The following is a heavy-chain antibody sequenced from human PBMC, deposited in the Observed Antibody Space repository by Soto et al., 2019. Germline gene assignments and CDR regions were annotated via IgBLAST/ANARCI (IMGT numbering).Heavy chain of an antibody. J-gene: IGHJ6*02. CDR2: IDSSTKYT. CDR3: AREYYYTMDV. Sequence: QVQLVESGGGLVRPGGSLRLSCEASGFTFRAYYMTWFRQAPGKGLEWLSYIDSSTKYTNYADSVKGRFTISRDNAKNSLYLQMTSLRAEDTAVYYCAREYYYTMDVWGQGTMVTVSS. V-gene: IGHV3-11*05. CDR1: GFTFRAYY.